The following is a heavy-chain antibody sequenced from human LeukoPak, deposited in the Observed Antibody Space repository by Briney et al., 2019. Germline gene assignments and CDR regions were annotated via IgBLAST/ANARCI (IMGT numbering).Heavy chain of an antibody. D-gene: IGHD6-19*01. V-gene: IGHV4-34*01. CDR3: ARARQWLVRSPFDY. J-gene: IGHJ4*02. Sequence: TTSETLSLTCAVYGGSFSGYYWSWIRQPPGKGLEWIGEINHSGSTNYNPSLKSRVTISVDTPKNQFSLKLSSVTAADTAVYYCARARQWLVRSPFDYWGQGTLVTVSS. CDR2: INHSGST. CDR1: GGSFSGYY.